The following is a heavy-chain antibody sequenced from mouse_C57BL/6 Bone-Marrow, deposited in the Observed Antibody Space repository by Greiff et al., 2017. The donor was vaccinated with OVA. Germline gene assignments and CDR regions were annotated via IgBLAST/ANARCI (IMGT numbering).Heavy chain of an antibody. Sequence: EVKLVESEGGLVQPGSSMKLSCTASGFTFSDYYMAWVRQVPEKGLEWVANINYDGSSTYYLDYLKSRFIISRDNAKNILYLQMSSLKSEDTATXYCESRYDYGPFDYWGQGTTLTVSS. D-gene: IGHD2-4*01. CDR2: INYDGSST. V-gene: IGHV5-16*01. CDR1: GFTFSDYY. J-gene: IGHJ2*01. CDR3: ESRYDYGPFDY.